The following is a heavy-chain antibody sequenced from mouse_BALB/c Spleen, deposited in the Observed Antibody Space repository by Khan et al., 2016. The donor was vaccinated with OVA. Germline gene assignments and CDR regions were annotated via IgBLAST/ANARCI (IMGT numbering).Heavy chain of an antibody. D-gene: IGHD2-3*01. CDR3: ARHEDGNDGYYDYAMDY. CDR1: GYTFTEYI. CDR2: FYPCSGSI. Sequence: QVQLQQSGAELVKPGASVKLSCRASGYTFTEYIIHWVKQRSGQGLEWIGWFYPCSGSINYNEKFRDTATFTADKYSSTVYMVLRGLTSEDAAVYYCARHEDGNDGYYDYAMDYWGQGTSVTVSS. V-gene: IGHV1-62-2*01. J-gene: IGHJ4*01.